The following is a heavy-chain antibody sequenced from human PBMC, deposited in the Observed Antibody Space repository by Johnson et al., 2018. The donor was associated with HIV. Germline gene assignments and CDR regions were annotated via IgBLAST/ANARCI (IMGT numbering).Heavy chain of an antibody. CDR1: GFTFDDYA. CDR2: ISWNSGSI. CDR3: ARAVCRGGRCYSHDAFDI. Sequence: VQLVESGVGLVQPGRSLRLSCAASGFTFDDYAMHWVRQAPGKGLEWVSGISWNSGSIGYADSVKGRFTISRDNSKNTLYLQMNILRAGDTALYYCARAVCRGGRCYSHDAFDIWGQGTMVTVSS. V-gene: IGHV3-9*01. D-gene: IGHD2-15*01. J-gene: IGHJ3*02.